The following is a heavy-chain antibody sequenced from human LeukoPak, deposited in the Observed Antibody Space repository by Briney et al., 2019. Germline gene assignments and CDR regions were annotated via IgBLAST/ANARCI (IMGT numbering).Heavy chain of an antibody. CDR1: GGSISTFY. J-gene: IGHJ4*02. V-gene: IGHV4-59*01. CDR2: IYNNATT. D-gene: IGHD6-13*01. Sequence: SETLSLTCTVSGGSISTFYWSWIRQSPGKGLECIGYIYNNATTNYNPSLKGRVTMSVDTSKKQISLKLTSVTSADTAMYYCARGRAAAYYFDSWGQGTQVTISS. CDR3: ARGRAAAYYFDS.